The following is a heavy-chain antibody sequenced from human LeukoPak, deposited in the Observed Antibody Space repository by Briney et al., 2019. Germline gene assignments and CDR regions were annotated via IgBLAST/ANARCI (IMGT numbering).Heavy chain of an antibody. J-gene: IGHJ5*02. Sequence: SETLSLTCTVSGGSISSGSYYWSWIRQPAGKGLEWIGRIYTSGSTNYNPSLKSRVTISVDTSKNQFSLKLSSVTAADTAVYYCATAGDRCSSTSCYSWFDPWGQGTLVTVS. V-gene: IGHV4-61*02. CDR1: GGSISSGSYY. CDR3: ATAGDRCSSTSCYSWFDP. D-gene: IGHD2-2*01. CDR2: IYTSGST.